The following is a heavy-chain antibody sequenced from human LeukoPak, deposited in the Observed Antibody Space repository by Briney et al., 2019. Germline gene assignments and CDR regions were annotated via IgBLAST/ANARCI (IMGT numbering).Heavy chain of an antibody. Sequence: SETLSLTCAVYGGSFSGYYWSWIRQPPGKGLEWIGEINHSGSTNYNPSLKSRVTISVDTSKTQFSLKLSSVTAADTAVYYCARGPDFWSGPITPPYYYGMDVWGQGTTVTVSS. CDR1: GGSFSGYY. J-gene: IGHJ6*02. D-gene: IGHD3-3*01. CDR2: INHSGST. V-gene: IGHV4-34*01. CDR3: ARGPDFWSGPITPPYYYGMDV.